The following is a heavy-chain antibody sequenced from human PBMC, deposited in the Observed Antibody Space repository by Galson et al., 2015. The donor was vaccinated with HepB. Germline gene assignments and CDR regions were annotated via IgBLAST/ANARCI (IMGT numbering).Heavy chain of an antibody. J-gene: IGHJ4*02. V-gene: IGHV3-30*18. D-gene: IGHD3-10*01. CDR2: ISYDGSNK. CDR1: GFTFSSYG. Sequence: SLRLSCAASGFTFSSYGMHWVRQAPGEGLEWVAVISYDGSNKYYADSVKGRFTISRDNSKNTLYLQMNSLRAEDTAVYYCAKTPHVLLWFGELFPPDYWGQGTLVTVSS. CDR3: AKTPHVLLWFGELFPPDY.